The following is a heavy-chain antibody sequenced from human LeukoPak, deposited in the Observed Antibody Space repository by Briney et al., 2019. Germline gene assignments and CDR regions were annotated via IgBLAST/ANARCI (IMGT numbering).Heavy chain of an antibody. Sequence: PSETLSLTCTVSGGSISSSSAYWGWIRQPPGKGLEWIGSIYYSKNTYYNPSLKSRVTISADTSKNQFSMTLGSVSATDTAVYYCVSPRGFSYGYFDYWGQGTLVTVSS. D-gene: IGHD5-18*01. V-gene: IGHV4-39*01. CDR2: IYYSKNT. CDR3: VSPRGFSYGYFDY. CDR1: GGSISSSSAY. J-gene: IGHJ4*02.